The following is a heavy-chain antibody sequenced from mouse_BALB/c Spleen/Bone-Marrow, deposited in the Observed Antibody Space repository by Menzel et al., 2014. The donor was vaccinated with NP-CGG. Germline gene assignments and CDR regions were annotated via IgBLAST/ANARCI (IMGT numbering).Heavy chain of an antibody. J-gene: IGHJ4*01. Sequence: VQLQQSGVGLVQPGGSRKLSCAASGFTFSDYGMAWVRQAPGKGPEWVAFISNLAYSIYYADTVTGRFTISRENAKNTLYLEMSSLRSEDTAMYYCARGEKIYYAMDYWGQGTSVTVSS. CDR1: GFTFSDYG. CDR3: ARGEKIYYAMDY. V-gene: IGHV5-15*02. CDR2: ISNLAYSI.